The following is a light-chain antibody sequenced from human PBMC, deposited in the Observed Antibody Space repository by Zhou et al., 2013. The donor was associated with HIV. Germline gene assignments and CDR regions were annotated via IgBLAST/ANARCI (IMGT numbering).Light chain of an antibody. V-gene: IGLV1-40*01. J-gene: IGLJ3*02. CDR3: QSYDSSLSGSV. Sequence: QSVLTQPPSVSGAPGQRVTISCAGSSSNIGAGYDVHWYQQVPGTAPKLLIYGNNNRPSGVPDRFSGSKSDTSASLAITGLQAEDEADYYCQSYDSSLSGSVFGGGTKLTVL. CDR1: SSNIGAGYD. CDR2: GNN.